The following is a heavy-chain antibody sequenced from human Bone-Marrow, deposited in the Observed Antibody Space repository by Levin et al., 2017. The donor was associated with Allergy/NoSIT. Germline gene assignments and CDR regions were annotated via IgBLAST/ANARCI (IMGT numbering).Heavy chain of an antibody. D-gene: IGHD6-25*01. V-gene: IGHV3-21*01. CDR3: AKATLPRGIAATGTDY. Sequence: GGSLRLSCAASGFTFSSYSMNWVRQAPGKGLEWVSSIDNRGDYIYYADSVKGRFTISRDNAKNSLYLQMNNLRAEDTAVYYCAKATLPRGIAATGTDYWGQGTLVTVSS. CDR2: IDNRGDYI. J-gene: IGHJ4*02. CDR1: GFTFSSYS.